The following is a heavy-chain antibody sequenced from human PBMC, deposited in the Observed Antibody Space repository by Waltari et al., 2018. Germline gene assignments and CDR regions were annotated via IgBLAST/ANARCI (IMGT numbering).Heavy chain of an antibody. D-gene: IGHD5-18*01. Sequence: EVDLVESGGGLVHPGGSLRLSCAASGFTVSTNHMTWVRQVPGRGLEWVSSIYPPGSKFNADAVEGRFTHSRDGSKNMVHLQMNSLRPEETAIYYCARARDEQTAMVYFDHWGQGTLVSVSS. CDR1: GFTVSTNH. CDR3: ARARDEQTAMVYFDH. CDR2: IYPPGSK. V-gene: IGHV3-66*02. J-gene: IGHJ4*02.